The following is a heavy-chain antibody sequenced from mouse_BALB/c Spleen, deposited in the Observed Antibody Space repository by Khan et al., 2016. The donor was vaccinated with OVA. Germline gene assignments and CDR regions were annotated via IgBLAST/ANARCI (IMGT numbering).Heavy chain of an antibody. Sequence: VRLQQSGPELMKPGASVNTSCKASGYSFTTYYIHWVKQSHGKSLEWIGYIDPFNGGTDYNQKFKGKATLTVDKSSNTAYMHLSSLTSEDSAVYYCARGTFDYWGQGTLVTVSA. CDR3: ARGTFDY. CDR1: GYSFTTYY. CDR2: IDPFNGGT. J-gene: IGHJ3*01. D-gene: IGHD3-3*01. V-gene: IGHV1S135*01.